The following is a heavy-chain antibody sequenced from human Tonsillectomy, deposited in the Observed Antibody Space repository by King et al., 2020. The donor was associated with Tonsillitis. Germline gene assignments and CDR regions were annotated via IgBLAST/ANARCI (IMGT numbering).Heavy chain of an antibody. CDR3: ARESCSGVSCLDY. J-gene: IGHJ4*02. CDR2: IYTSETT. CDR1: GGSISSYY. D-gene: IGHD2-15*01. V-gene: IGHV4-4*07. Sequence: QLQESGPGLVKPSETLSLTCTVSGGSISSYYWSWIRQPAGQGLEWIGRIYTSETTNYNPSLKSRVTMSVDTSKNQFTLELSSVTAADTAVYYCARESCSGVSCLDYWGQGNLVTVSS.